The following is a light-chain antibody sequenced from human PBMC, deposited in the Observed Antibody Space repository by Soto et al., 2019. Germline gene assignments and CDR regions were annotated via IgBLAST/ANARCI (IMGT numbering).Light chain of an antibody. J-gene: IGLJ3*02. V-gene: IGLV2-14*01. CDR3: IQDTSGSTEV. Sequence: QSDLTPPDSVAGYPRHSITISCTGTNSDVGGYNYVSWSQQHPGKAPKLKIYDVSNRPAWVSNRFSGSKSGNTASLTISGLQAEYDGEDHCIQDTSGSTEVFGGGNK. CDR1: NSDVGGYNY. CDR2: DVS.